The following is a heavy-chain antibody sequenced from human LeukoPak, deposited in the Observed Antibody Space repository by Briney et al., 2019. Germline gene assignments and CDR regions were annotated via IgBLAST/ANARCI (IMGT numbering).Heavy chain of an antibody. CDR1: GYTFTGYY. V-gene: IGHV1-2*02. Sequence: ASVKVSCKASGYTFTGYYMHWVRQAPGQGLEWMGWINPNSGGTNYAQKFQGRVTMTRDTSISTAYMELSRLRSDDTAVYYCARNDYYDSSGTPFDYWGQGTLVTVSS. J-gene: IGHJ4*02. CDR2: INPNSGGT. D-gene: IGHD3-22*01. CDR3: ARNDYYDSSGTPFDY.